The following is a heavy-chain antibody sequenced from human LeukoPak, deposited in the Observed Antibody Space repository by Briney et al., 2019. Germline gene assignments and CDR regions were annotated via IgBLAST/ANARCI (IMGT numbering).Heavy chain of an antibody. CDR3: ARENYFDY. Sequence: VQPGGSLRLSCAASGFTLSRFWMGWVRQAPGKGLEWVAKIKTDGSEKSYGDSVRGRFTISRANARNSLYLQMNSLRAEDTAVYYCARENYFDYWGQGTLVTVSA. J-gene: IGHJ4*02. CDR1: GFTLSRFW. V-gene: IGHV3-7*04. CDR2: IKTDGSEK.